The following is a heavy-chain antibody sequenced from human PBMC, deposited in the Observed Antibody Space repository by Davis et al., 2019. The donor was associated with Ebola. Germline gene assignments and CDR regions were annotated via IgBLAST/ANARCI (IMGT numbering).Heavy chain of an antibody. CDR3: ATCRGDCGGAFDI. CDR1: GYSFISHA. J-gene: IGHJ3*02. CDR2: MSPNTGNT. D-gene: IGHD2-21*02. Sequence: ASVKVSCKASGYSFISHAINWVRKASGQRHEWMGWMSPNTGNTGLEQKFQGRLTMTRDTSISTAYMELSSLRSEDTAVYYCATCRGDCGGAFDIWGQGTMVTVSS. V-gene: IGHV1-8*01.